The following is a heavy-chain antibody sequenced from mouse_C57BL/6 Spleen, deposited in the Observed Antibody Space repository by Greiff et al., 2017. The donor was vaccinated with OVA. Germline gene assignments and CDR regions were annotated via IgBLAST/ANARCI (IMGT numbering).Heavy chain of an antibody. J-gene: IGHJ1*03. CDR3: AKGYFDV. Sequence: VQLQQPGAELVKPGASVTLSCTASGYTFTSSWMPWVKPRPGRGLEWIGRIDPNSGGTKYTEKFQSKATLTVDKPSSTAYMQLSSLTSEDSAVYYCAKGYFDVWGTGTTVTVSS. CDR2: IDPNSGGT. V-gene: IGHV1-72*01. CDR1: GYTFTSSW.